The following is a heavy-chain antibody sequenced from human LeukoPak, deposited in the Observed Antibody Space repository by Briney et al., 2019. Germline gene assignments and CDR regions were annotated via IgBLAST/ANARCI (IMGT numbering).Heavy chain of an antibody. V-gene: IGHV3-21*01. Sequence: PGGSLRLSCVASGFTFDDYAMHWVRHAPGKGLEWVSCISSGSSYIYYADSVKGRFTISRDNAKNSLYLQMNSLRAEDTAVYYCTRDSGDYYDNSGYPFDYWGQGTLVTVSS. D-gene: IGHD3-22*01. CDR1: GFTFDDYA. CDR2: ISSGSSYI. CDR3: TRDSGDYYDNSGYPFDY. J-gene: IGHJ4*02.